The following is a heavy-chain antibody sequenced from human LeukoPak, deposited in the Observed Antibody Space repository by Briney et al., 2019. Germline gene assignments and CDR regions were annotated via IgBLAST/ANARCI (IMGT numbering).Heavy chain of an antibody. J-gene: IGHJ6*03. V-gene: IGHV3-30*02. CDR3: AKATNYYYMDV. Sequence: PGGSLRLSCSASGFTFRSYGMLCVREATGKGLEWGAFIRYDETDKYYADSVKGRFTISRDNSKNTLYLQMSSLRAEDTAVYYCAKATNYYYMDVWGKGTTVTVSS. CDR1: GFTFRSYG. CDR2: IRYDETDK.